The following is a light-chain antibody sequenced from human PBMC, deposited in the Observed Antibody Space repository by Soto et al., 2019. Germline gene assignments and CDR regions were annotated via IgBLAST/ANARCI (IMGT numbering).Light chain of an antibody. CDR2: EVN. CDR1: RSDIGDSNF. J-gene: IGLJ1*01. V-gene: IGLV2-14*01. Sequence: QSVVTHPASVSGSPGQSVTIACTGPRSDIGDSNFISWYQHSPGKAPRLLIYEVNNRPSGVSKRFSGSKDGNTASLTISGLLDDYVSDYFCASFIRGPLLVFAKGTKVIV. CDR3: ASFIRGPLLV.